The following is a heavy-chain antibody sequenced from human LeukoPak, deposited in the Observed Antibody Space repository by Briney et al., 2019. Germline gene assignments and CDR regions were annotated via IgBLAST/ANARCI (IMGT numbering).Heavy chain of an antibody. CDR3: ARNYGSGSYWTRSPYYYYGMDV. CDR1: GGSFSGYY. Sequence: SETLSLTCAVYGGSFSGYYWSWIRQPPGKGLEWIGEINHSGSTNYNPSLKSRVTISVDTSKNQFSLKLSSVTAADAAVYYCARNYGSGSYWTRSPYYYYGMDVWGQGTTVTVSS. D-gene: IGHD3-10*01. V-gene: IGHV4-34*01. CDR2: INHSGST. J-gene: IGHJ6*02.